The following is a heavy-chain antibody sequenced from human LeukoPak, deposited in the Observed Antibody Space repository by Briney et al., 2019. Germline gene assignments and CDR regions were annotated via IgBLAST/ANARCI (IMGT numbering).Heavy chain of an antibody. V-gene: IGHV3-21*01. Sequence: GGSLRLSCAASGFTFSSYSINWVRQAPGKGLEWVSSISTSSNYIYYIDSVKGRFTISRDNAKNSLYLQMNSLRAEDTAVYYCARDVYSSGWYDYDYWGQGTLVTVSS. D-gene: IGHD6-19*01. CDR1: GFTFSSYS. CDR3: ARDVYSSGWYDYDY. CDR2: ISTSSNYI. J-gene: IGHJ4*02.